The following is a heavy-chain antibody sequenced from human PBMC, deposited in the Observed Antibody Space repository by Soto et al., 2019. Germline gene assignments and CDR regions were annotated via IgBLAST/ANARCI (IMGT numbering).Heavy chain of an antibody. D-gene: IGHD3-10*01. CDR2: IYYSGST. Sequence: PSETLSLTCTVSGGSISSSSYYWGWIRQPPGKGLEWIGSIYYSGSTYYNPSLKSRVTISVDTSKNQFSLKLSSVTAADTAVYYCAKGGSGSYSNAFDISGQGTMVTVSS. CDR1: GGSISSSSYY. J-gene: IGHJ3*02. CDR3: AKGGSGSYSNAFDI. V-gene: IGHV4-39*01.